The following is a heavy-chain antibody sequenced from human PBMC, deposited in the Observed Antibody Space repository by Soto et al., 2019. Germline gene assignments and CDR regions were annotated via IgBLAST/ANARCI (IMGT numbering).Heavy chain of an antibody. V-gene: IGHV1-3*05. CDR2: INAGNGNT. CDR1: GYTFTGYA. Sequence: QVQLVQSGAEEKKPGASVKVSGKASGYTFTGYAMHWVRQAPGQRLEWMGWINAGNGNTKYSQKFQGRVTSTRDTSASTAYRELSSLRSEDTAVYYCARAVAVPADFDYWGQGTLVTVSS. CDR3: ARAVAVPADFDY. J-gene: IGHJ4*02. D-gene: IGHD6-19*01.